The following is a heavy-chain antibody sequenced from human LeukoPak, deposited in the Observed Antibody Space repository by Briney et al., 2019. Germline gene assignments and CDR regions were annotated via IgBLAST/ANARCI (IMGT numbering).Heavy chain of an antibody. Sequence: SETLSLTCTVSGGSISSYYWSWIRQPAGKGLEWIGRIYTSGSTNYNPSLKGRVTMSVDTSKNQFSLKLSSVTAADTAVYYCARDRAPIIYSSGWYYLDYWGQGTLVTVSS. CDR1: GGSISSYY. CDR2: IYTSGST. J-gene: IGHJ4*02. V-gene: IGHV4-4*07. D-gene: IGHD6-19*01. CDR3: ARDRAPIIYSSGWYYLDY.